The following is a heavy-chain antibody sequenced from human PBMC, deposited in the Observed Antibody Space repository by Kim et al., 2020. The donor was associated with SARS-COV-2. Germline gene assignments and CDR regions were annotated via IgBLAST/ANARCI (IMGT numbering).Heavy chain of an antibody. CDR3: AKCSSSWYGPNAFDI. V-gene: IGHV3-23*01. D-gene: IGHD6-13*01. Sequence: DSVKGRFTISRDNSKNTLYLQMNSLRAEDTAVYYCAKCSSSWYGPNAFDIWGQGTMVTVSS. J-gene: IGHJ3*02.